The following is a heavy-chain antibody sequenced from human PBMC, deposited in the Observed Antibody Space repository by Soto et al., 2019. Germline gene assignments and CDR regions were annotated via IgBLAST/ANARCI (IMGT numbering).Heavy chain of an antibody. CDR3: AKVPTRPLWYMDV. V-gene: IGHV3-23*01. CDR2: ISGSGSST. J-gene: IGHJ6*04. CDR1: GFTFRSYA. D-gene: IGHD2-15*01. Sequence: EVQLLESGGGLVQPGGSLRLSCAVSGFTFRSYAMSWVRQAPGKGLEWVSAISGSGSSTYYADSVKGRFTISRDNSKNTLYLQMNSLRAEDTAVYYCAKVPTRPLWYMDVWGKGTTVTVSS.